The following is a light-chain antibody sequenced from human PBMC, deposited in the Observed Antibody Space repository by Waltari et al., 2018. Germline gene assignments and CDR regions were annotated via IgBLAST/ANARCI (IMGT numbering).Light chain of an antibody. J-gene: IGLJ2*01. V-gene: IGLV2-14*01. CDR3: SSYTSSSTLGV. Sequence: QSALTQPASVSGSPGQSITISCTGTSSSVGAYNYFSRYQQHPGKAPKLMIYDVSNRPSGVSNRFSGSKSGNTASLTISGLQAEDEADYYCSSYTSSSTLGVFGGGTKLTVL. CDR1: SSSVGAYNY. CDR2: DVS.